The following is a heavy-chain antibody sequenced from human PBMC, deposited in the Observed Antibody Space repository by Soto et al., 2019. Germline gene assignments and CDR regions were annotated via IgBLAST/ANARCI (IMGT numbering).Heavy chain of an antibody. CDR2: IYWDDDK. Sequence: QITLKESGLTLVKPTQTLTLTCTFSGFSLRTSGVGVGWFRQPPGKALAWLALIYWDDDKRYSPSLKSRLTITMDTSKNQVVLTRTNMDPVDTATYYCAHRLGGGSLFDYWGQGTLVTVSS. V-gene: IGHV2-5*02. D-gene: IGHD5-12*01. CDR1: GFSLRTSGVG. J-gene: IGHJ4*02. CDR3: AHRLGGGSLFDY.